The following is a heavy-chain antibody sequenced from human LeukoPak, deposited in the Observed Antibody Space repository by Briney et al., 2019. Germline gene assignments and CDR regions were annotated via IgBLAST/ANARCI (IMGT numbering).Heavy chain of an antibody. CDR2: ITASGTAI. D-gene: IGHD3/OR15-3a*01. V-gene: IGHV3-48*04. J-gene: IGHJ4*02. CDR3: ARGAQRTSLFDY. CDR1: GFTFSSYS. Sequence: GGSLRLSCAASGFTFSSYSMNWVRQAPGKGLEWVSHITASGTAIYYADSVKGRFTISRDNAKNSLYLQMNSLRAEDTAVYYCARGAQRTSLFDYWGQGTLVTVSS.